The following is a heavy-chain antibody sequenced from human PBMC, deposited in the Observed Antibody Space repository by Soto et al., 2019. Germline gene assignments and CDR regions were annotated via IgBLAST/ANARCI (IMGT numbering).Heavy chain of an antibody. CDR3: ARGNDCWSGLKYNWFDP. Sequence: QVQLVESGGGVVQPGRSLRLSCAASGFTFSSYAMHWVRQAPGKGLEWVAVISYDGSNKYYADSVKGRFTISRDNSKNTLYLQMNSLRAEDTAVYYCARGNDCWSGLKYNWFDPWGQGTLVTVSS. CDR1: GFTFSSYA. V-gene: IGHV3-30-3*01. D-gene: IGHD3-3*01. J-gene: IGHJ5*02. CDR2: ISYDGSNK.